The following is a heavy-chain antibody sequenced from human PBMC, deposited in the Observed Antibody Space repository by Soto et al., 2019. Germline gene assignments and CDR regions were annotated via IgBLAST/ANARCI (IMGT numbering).Heavy chain of an antibody. Sequence: PGGSLRLSCEASGFTFSSYGMHWVRQAPGKGLDWVAVIWYDGSNKYYADSVKGRFTISRDNSKNTLYLQMDSLRAEDTAVYYCARESGALTVTRYNWFDPWGQGTLVTVSS. CDR3: ARESGALTVTRYNWFDP. CDR2: IWYDGSNK. CDR1: GFTFSSYG. V-gene: IGHV3-33*01. J-gene: IGHJ5*02. D-gene: IGHD4-4*01.